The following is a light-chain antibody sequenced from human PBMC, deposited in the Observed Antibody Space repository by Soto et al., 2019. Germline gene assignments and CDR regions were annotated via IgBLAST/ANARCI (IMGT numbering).Light chain of an antibody. V-gene: IGKV1-5*01. J-gene: IGKJ1*01. CDR2: DAS. CDR3: QQYNSYSWT. CDR1: QTISTW. Sequence: DIQVTQSPPTLSASVGDRVTITCRASQTISTWMAWYQQKPGKAPKLLVYDASTLQSGVASRFSGSGSGTEFTLIISGLQPDDFATYYCQQYNSYSWTFGQGTKVDI.